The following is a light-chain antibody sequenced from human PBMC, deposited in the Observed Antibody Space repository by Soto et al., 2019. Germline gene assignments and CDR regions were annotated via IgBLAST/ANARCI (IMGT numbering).Light chain of an antibody. CDR2: GAS. J-gene: IGKJ1*01. CDR1: QSVSSS. CDR3: QQYGGSPRT. V-gene: IGKV3-20*01. Sequence: EIVLTQSPGTLSLSPGEGATLSCRASQSVSSSLAWYQQKRGQAPRLLIHGASSRATGIPDRFSGSGSGTDFTLTISRLEPEDFAVYYGQQYGGSPRTFGQGTKVEVK.